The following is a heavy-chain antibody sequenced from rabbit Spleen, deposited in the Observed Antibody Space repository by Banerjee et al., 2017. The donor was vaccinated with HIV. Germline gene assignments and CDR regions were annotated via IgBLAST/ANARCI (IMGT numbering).Heavy chain of an antibody. CDR3: ARDLAAWNSGSYAFNL. CDR2: IYAGDGST. D-gene: IGHD1-1*01. V-gene: IGHV1S42*01. Sequence: EESGGGLVKPGGTLTLTCKASGFSLFFYWMCWVRQAPGKGLELIGCIYAGDGSTDYTNWVNGRFTISKTSNTVDLKMTSLTAADTATYFCARDLAAWNSGSYAFNLWGPGTLVTVS. J-gene: IGHJ4*01. CDR1: GFSLFFYW.